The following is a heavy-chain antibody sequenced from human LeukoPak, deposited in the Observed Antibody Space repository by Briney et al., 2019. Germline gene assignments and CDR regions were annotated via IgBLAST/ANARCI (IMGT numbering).Heavy chain of an antibody. CDR2: THYSGGT. V-gene: IGHV4-59*01. J-gene: IGHJ3*02. CDR3: ASGYCGGACQLGGVDM. Sequence: SETLSLTCTVSGGSISSYYWSWLRQPPGKGLEYIGYTHYSGGTNYNPSLKSRVTISLDTSGNQFSLKLSSVTAADTAVYYCASGYCGGACQLGGVDMWGQGTMVTVSS. CDR1: GGSISSYY. D-gene: IGHD2-21*02.